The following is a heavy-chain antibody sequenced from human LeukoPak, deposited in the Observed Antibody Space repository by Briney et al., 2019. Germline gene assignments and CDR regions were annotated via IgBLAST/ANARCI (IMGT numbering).Heavy chain of an antibody. Sequence: EASVKVSCKASGYTFTGYYMHWVRQAPGQGLEWMGWINPNSGGTNYAQKFQGRVTMTRDTSISTAYMELSRLRSDDTAEYYCARGSHYCSSTSCYVFGWFDPWGQGTLVTVSS. V-gene: IGHV1-2*02. CDR1: GYTFTGYY. CDR2: INPNSGGT. D-gene: IGHD2-2*01. J-gene: IGHJ5*02. CDR3: ARGSHYCSSTSCYVFGWFDP.